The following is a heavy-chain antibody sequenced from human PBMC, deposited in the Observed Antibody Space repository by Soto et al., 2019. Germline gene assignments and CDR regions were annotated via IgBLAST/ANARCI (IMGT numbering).Heavy chain of an antibody. D-gene: IGHD6-19*01. CDR3: ASRSSGWYLDY. Sequence: EVQLLESGGGLVQPGGSLRLSCAASGFTFSSYAMNWVRQAPGKGLEWVSVISGSGGSTYYADSVKGRFTISRDNSKNTLYLQMNSLIGEDTAVYYCASRSSGWYLDYWGQGTLVTVSS. V-gene: IGHV3-23*01. J-gene: IGHJ4*02. CDR1: GFTFSSYA. CDR2: ISGSGGST.